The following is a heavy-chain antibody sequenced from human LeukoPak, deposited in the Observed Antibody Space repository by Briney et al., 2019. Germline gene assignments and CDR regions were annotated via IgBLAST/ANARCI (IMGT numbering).Heavy chain of an antibody. CDR1: GFTFSTYA. CDR3: AKDLHYNDGRWEFDP. CDR2: MVGSGDT. J-gene: IGHJ5*02. V-gene: IGHV3-23*01. Sequence: GGSLRLSCAASGFTFSTYAMTWVRQAPEKGLEWVSGMVGSGDTYYADSVKGRFTISRDNSKNTVYLQMNSLRVEDTAIYYCAKDLHYNDGRWEFDPWGQGTLVTVSS. D-gene: IGHD5-24*01.